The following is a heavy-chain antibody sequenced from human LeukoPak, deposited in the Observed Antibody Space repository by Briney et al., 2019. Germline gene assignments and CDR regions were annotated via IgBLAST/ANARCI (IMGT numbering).Heavy chain of an antibody. CDR2: ISSSSGSK. J-gene: IGHJ4*02. Sequence: GGSLRLSCAASRFTFNSETVNWVRQAPGKGLEWLSSISSSSGSKYYADAVRGRFIISRDNAKSSLFLQMNSLRVEDTAVYYCVRGDRRDFWGQGTLVTVSS. CDR1: RFTFNSET. CDR3: VRGDRRDF. D-gene: IGHD2-21*02. V-gene: IGHV3-21*01.